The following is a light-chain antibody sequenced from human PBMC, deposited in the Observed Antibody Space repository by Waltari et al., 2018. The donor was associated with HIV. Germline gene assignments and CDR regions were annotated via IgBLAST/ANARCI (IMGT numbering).Light chain of an antibody. Sequence: QSALTQPASVSGSPGQSITISCTGTNSDIGGHNSVAWYQQHPGKAPKLIIYDVSNWPAGVSDRCSGSKSGNTASLTISGLQAEDEADYYCKSSTTRSTPCVFGSGTKVTVL. J-gene: IGLJ1*01. CDR1: NSDIGGHNS. V-gene: IGLV2-14*01. CDR3: KSSTTRSTPCV. CDR2: DVS.